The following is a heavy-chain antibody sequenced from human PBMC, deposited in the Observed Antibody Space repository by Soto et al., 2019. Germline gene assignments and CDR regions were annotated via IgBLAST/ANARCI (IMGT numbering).Heavy chain of an antibody. CDR2: IYYSDST. CDR1: GGSLSSYY. Sequence: SETLSLTCTVSGGSLSSYYWSWIRQSPGKGLENLGYIYYSDSTNYNPSFKSRITISVDTSRNQFFLTLSSMTAADTAVYYCARFLVQTTMGGVHWGPGTLVTVS. V-gene: IGHV4-59*08. CDR3: ARFLVQTTMGGVH. D-gene: IGHD5-18*01. J-gene: IGHJ4*02.